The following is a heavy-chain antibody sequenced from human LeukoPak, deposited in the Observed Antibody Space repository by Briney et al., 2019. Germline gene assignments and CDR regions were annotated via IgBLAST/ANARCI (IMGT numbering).Heavy chain of an antibody. J-gene: IGHJ1*01. Sequence: GGSLRLSCAASGFTSGSYSMNWVRQAPGKGLEWVSSISSSSSYIYYADSVKGRFTISRDNAKNSLYLQMNSLRAEDTALYYCASFAGYNYFQHWGQGTLVTVSS. CDR1: GFTSGSYS. CDR2: ISSSSSYI. V-gene: IGHV3-21*01. D-gene: IGHD5-24*01. CDR3: ASFAGYNYFQH.